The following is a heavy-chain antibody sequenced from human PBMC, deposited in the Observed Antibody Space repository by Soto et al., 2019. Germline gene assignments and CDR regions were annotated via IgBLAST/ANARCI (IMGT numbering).Heavy chain of an antibody. CDR2: IYYSAST. CDR1: GGSISSYY. CDR3: AGGIAVSGSTYYNGMDA. D-gene: IGHD6-19*01. Sequence: SETLSLTCTVSGGSISSYYWSWIRQPPGKGLEWIGYIYYSASTNYSPSLKSRVTISVDTSNNQLSLKLSSVTAADTALYFCAGGIAVSGSTYYNGMDAWGQGTTVT. J-gene: IGHJ6*02. V-gene: IGHV4-59*08.